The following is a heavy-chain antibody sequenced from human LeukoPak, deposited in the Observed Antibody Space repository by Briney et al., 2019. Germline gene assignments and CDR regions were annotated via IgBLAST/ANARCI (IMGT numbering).Heavy chain of an antibody. CDR2: IYYSGST. Sequence: SKTLSLTCTVSGGSISSYYWSWIRQPPGKGLEWIGYIYYSGSTNYNPSLKSRVTISVDTSKNQFSLKLSSVTTADTAVYYCARTLGYWFDPWGQGTLVTVPS. CDR1: GGSISSYY. D-gene: IGHD6-13*01. V-gene: IGHV4-59*01. CDR3: ARTLGYWFDP. J-gene: IGHJ5*02.